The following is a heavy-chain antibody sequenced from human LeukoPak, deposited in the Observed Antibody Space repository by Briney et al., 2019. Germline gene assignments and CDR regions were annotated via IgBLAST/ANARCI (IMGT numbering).Heavy chain of an antibody. CDR1: GGSISSYY. CDR2: IYYSGST. CDR3: ARDNIAETGAFDI. D-gene: IGHD2/OR15-2a*01. Sequence: PSETLSLTCTVSGGSISSYYWSWIRQPPGKGLEWIGYIYYSGSTNYNPSLKSRVTISVDKSKNQFSLKVSSVTAADTAVYYCARDNIAETGAFDIWGQGTMVTVSS. V-gene: IGHV4-59*12. J-gene: IGHJ3*02.